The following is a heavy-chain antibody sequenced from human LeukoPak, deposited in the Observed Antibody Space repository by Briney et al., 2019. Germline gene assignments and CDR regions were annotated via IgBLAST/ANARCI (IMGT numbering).Heavy chain of an antibody. CDR1: GFTFSRFA. V-gene: IGHV3-23*01. CDR2: ITASGSST. Sequence: GGSLRLSCAASGFTFSRFAMTWLRQAPGNGLEWVSTITASGSSTYYTDPVKGRFTISRDNSKNTLYLQMNSLSADDTAVYYCAKTTGYFYFDSGTYPDHWGQGTLVTVSS. J-gene: IGHJ4*02. D-gene: IGHD3-10*01. CDR3: AKTTGYFYFDSGTYPDH.